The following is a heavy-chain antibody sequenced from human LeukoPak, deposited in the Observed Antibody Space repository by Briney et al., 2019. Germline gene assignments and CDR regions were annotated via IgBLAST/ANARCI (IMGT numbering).Heavy chain of an antibody. CDR1: GFTVSSYS. J-gene: IGHJ6*02. CDR2: ISSSSSYI. Sequence: GESLRLSCAPSGFTVSSYSMNWVRQAPGKGLEWVSSISSSSSYIYYADSVKGRFTISRDNAKNSLYLQMNSLRAEDTAVYYCARRHIFYFYYGMHVWGQGTTVTVSS. D-gene: IGHD2-21*01. V-gene: IGHV3-21*01. CDR3: ARRHIFYFYYGMHV.